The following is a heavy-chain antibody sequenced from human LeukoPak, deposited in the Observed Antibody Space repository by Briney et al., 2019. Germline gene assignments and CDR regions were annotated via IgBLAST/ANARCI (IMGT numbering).Heavy chain of an antibody. CDR2: IYSGGST. J-gene: IGHJ6*03. V-gene: IGHV3-53*01. D-gene: IGHD3-10*01. Sequence: GGSLRLSCAASGFTVSSSYMSWIRQAPGKGLEWVSVIYSGGSTYYADSVKGRFTISRDNSKNTLYLQMNSLRAEDTAVYYCASGSVSYRIPYYYMDVWGTGTTVTVSS. CDR3: ASGSVSYRIPYYYMDV. CDR1: GFTVSSSY.